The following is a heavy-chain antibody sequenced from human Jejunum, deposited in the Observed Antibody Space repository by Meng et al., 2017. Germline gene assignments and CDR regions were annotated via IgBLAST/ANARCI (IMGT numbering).Heavy chain of an antibody. CDR2: IKGDGSNP. J-gene: IGHJ4*02. V-gene: IGHV3-74*01. CDR1: GFSFSNYW. D-gene: IGHD3-16*02. Sequence: VEVVEAGGGLVQPGGSLRLSCAASGFSFSNYWMHWVRQAPGKGLVWVSRIKGDGSNPVYADSVKGRFTISTDNAKNTLYLQMNNLRSEDTALYFCISNVDRWLNWGQGTLVTVSS. CDR3: ISNVDRWLN.